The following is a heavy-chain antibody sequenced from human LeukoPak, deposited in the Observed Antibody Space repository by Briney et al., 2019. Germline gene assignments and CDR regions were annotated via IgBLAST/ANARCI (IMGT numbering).Heavy chain of an antibody. V-gene: IGHV3-74*01. D-gene: IGHD2-21*02. J-gene: IGHJ4*01. CDR2: LHSNGAFT. CDR1: GFTLSDYW. Sequence: GGSLRLSCSASGFTLSDYWMHWVRQAPGKGLVWVARLHSNGAFTTYADSVKGRFTISRDTAKNTLYLQMNSLRVEDTAVYYCARFVVVTAGDYWGQGTLVTVSS. CDR3: ARFVVVTAGDY.